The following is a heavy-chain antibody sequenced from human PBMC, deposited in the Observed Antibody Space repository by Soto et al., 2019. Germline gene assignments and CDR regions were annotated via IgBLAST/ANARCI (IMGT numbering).Heavy chain of an antibody. CDR1: GFTFSSYS. CDR3: ARESCSSTSCLNP. J-gene: IGHJ5*02. D-gene: IGHD2-2*01. Sequence: GGSLRLSCAASGFTFSSYSMNWVRQAPGKGLEWVSSISSSSSYIYYADSVKGRFTISRDNAKNSLYLQMNSLRAEDTAVYYCARESCSSTSCLNPWGQGTLVTVSS. V-gene: IGHV3-21*01. CDR2: ISSSSSYI.